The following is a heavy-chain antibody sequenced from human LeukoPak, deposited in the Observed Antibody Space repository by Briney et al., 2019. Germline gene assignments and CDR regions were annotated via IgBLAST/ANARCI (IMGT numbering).Heavy chain of an antibody. Sequence: ASLKVSCKASGYTFTSYGITWVRQTPGQGLEWMGWISAYNGNTNYAQKLQGRVTMTTDTSTSTAYMELRSLRSDDTAVYYWARSVRGRCGGYWGQGTLGTVSS. CDR3: ARSVRGRCGGY. V-gene: IGHV1-18*01. J-gene: IGHJ4*02. CDR2: ISAYNGNT. CDR1: GYTFTSYG. D-gene: IGHD3-10*01.